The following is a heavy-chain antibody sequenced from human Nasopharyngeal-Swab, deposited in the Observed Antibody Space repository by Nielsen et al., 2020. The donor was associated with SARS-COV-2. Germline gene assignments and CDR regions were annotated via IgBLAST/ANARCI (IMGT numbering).Heavy chain of an antibody. D-gene: IGHD3-3*01. CDR1: GFTFDDYA. J-gene: IGHJ5*02. CDR2: ISWNSGSI. V-gene: IGHV3-9*01. Sequence: SLKISCAAPGFTFDDYAMHWVRQAPGKGLEWVSGISWNSGSIGYADSVKGRFTISRDNAKNSLYLQMNSLRAEDTALYYCAKDYHYDFGTNWFDPWGQGTLVTVSS. CDR3: AKDYHYDFGTNWFDP.